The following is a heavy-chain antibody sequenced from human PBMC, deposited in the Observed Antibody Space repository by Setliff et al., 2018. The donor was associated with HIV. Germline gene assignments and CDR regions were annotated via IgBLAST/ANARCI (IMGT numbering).Heavy chain of an antibody. V-gene: IGHV3-53*01. Sequence: PGGSLRLSCAASGFTVSSNYMSWVRQAPGKGLEWVSVIYSGGSTYYADSVKDRFTASRDNSKNTVYLQMNSLRAEDTAMYYCAKTQTVITVYGPFDSWGQGTPVTVSS. J-gene: IGHJ4*02. D-gene: IGHD4-4*01. CDR3: AKTQTVITVYGPFDS. CDR2: IYSGGST. CDR1: GFTVSSNY.